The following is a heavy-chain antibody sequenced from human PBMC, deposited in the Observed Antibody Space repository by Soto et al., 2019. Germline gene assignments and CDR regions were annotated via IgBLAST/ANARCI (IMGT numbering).Heavy chain of an antibody. J-gene: IGHJ3*01. CDR2: TRGHGGQT. Sequence: PGGSLRLSCTAAGLTFSSYGMGWGRQAPEKGLQWVPTTRGHGGQTHYTDSVKRRFSISRDNSKNTVYLQMESLRAEDTAMYFCALDV. CDR1: GLTFSSYG. V-gene: IGHV3-23*01. CDR3: ALDV.